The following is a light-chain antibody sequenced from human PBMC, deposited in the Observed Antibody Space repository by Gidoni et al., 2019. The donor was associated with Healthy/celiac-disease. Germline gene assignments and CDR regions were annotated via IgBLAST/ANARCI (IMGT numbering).Light chain of an antibody. CDR2: LGS. J-gene: IGKJ2*01. CDR3: MQALQTPRT. CDR1: QSRLHSNGYNY. V-gene: IGKV2-28*01. Sequence: DIVMTQFPLSLPVTPGEPASTSCRSSQSRLHSNGYNYLDWYLQKPGQSPQLLIYLGSNRASGVPDRFSGSGSGTDFTLKISRVEAEDVGVYYCMQALQTPRTFGQGTKLEIK.